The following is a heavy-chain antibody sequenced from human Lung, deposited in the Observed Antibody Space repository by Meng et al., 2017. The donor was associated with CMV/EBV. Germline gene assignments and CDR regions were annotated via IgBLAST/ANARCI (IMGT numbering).Heavy chain of an antibody. V-gene: IGHV3-33*06. D-gene: IGHD3/OR15-3a*01. J-gene: IGHJ4*02. CDR1: GFSFNNYG. Sequence: GGSXRLXCVASGFSFNNYGMYWVRQAPGKGLEWVAVIWPDGNYKHHADSVKGRFTVSRDNSKHTLYLQMNRLRAEDTAIYYCAKDGLFINDFWTGYSYLDFRXQGTXVT. CDR3: AKDGLFINDFWTGYSYLDF. CDR2: IWPDGNYK.